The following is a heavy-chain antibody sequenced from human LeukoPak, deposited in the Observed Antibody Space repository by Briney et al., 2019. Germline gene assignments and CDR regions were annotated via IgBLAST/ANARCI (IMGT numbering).Heavy chain of an antibody. D-gene: IGHD3-22*01. CDR2: IKQDGSDK. Sequence: GGSLRLSCAASGFTFSFYWMGWVRQAPGKGLEWVANIKQDGSDKYYVDSARGRFTISRDNAKNSLYLQMNSLRAEDTAVYYCARDEHQYYSESSGRFDYWGQGTLVTVSS. V-gene: IGHV3-7*04. CDR1: GFTFSFYW. CDR3: ARDEHQYYSESSGRFDY. J-gene: IGHJ4*02.